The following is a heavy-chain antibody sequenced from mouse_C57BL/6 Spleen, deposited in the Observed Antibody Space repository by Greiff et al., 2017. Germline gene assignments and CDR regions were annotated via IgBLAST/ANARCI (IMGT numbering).Heavy chain of an antibody. J-gene: IGHJ4*01. CDR3: ARFLYYAMDY. CDR2: IDPSDSYT. CDR1: GYTFTSYW. Sequence: QVQLQQPGAELVMPGASVKLSCKASGYTFTSYWMPWVKQRPGQGLEWIGEIDPSDSYTKYNQKFKGKSTLTVDKASSTAYMQLSNLTSEDSAVNYCARFLYYAMDYWGQGTAVTVSS. V-gene: IGHV1-69*01.